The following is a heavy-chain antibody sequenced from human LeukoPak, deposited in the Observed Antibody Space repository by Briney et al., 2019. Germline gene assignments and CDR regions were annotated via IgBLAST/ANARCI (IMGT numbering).Heavy chain of an antibody. CDR2: IYHSGST. V-gene: IGHV4-38-2*02. CDR3: ARGPNYDIYDY. J-gene: IGHJ4*02. CDR1: GYSISSSYY. Sequence: PSETLSLTCTVSGYSISSSYYWGWIRQPPGKGLEWIGSIYHSGSTYYNPSLKSRVTISVDTSKNQFSLKLSSVSAADTAVYYCARGPNYDIYDYWGQGTLVTVSS. D-gene: IGHD3-9*01.